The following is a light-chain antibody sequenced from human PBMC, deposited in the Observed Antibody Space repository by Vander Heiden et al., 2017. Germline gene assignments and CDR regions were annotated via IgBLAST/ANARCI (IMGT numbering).Light chain of an antibody. Sequence: QSVLTQPPSVSAAPGQKLTISCSGSSPNIGNNYVSWYQQLPGTAPKLLIYENNKRPSGIPDRFSGSKSGTSATLGITGLQTGDEADYYCGTWDSSLSAYVLGTGTKVTVL. CDR2: ENN. J-gene: IGLJ1*01. CDR1: SPNIGNNY. V-gene: IGLV1-51*02. CDR3: GTWDSSLSAYV.